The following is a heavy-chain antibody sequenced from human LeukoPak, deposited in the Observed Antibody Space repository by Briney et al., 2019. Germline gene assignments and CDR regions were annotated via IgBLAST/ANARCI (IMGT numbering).Heavy chain of an antibody. V-gene: IGHV4-34*01. CDR3: ARDARFLDY. Sequence: PSETLSLTCAVYGGSFSGYYWSWIRQPPGKGLEWIGEINHSGSTNYNPSLKSRVTISVDTSKNQFSLKLSSVTAADTAVYYCARDARFLDYWGQGTLVTVSS. J-gene: IGHJ4*02. D-gene: IGHD3-3*01. CDR2: INHSGST. CDR1: GGSFSGYY.